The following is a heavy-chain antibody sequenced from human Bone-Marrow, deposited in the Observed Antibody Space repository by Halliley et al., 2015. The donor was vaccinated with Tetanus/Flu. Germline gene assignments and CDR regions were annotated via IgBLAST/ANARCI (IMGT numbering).Heavy chain of an antibody. CDR1: GGSISGYY. V-gene: IGHV4-59*01. CDR2: IYYSGSI. J-gene: IGHJ5*02. Sequence: LRLSCTVSGGSISGYYWSWIRQPPGKGLEWIGYIYYSGSINYNPSLESRVTMSLDTSNNQFSLKLTSVTAADTAVYYCASSIVSTSAGNWFDPWGQGTLVTVSS. CDR3: ASSIVSTSAGNWFDP. D-gene: IGHD5-12*01.